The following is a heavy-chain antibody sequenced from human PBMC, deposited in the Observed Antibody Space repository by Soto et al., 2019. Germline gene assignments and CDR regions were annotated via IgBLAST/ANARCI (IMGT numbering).Heavy chain of an antibody. CDR2: ISYGGST. CDR3: SRGILV. CDR1: GGSINSGGYC. D-gene: IGHD5-18*01. J-gene: IGHJ4*02. Sequence: SETMSLTSTVSGGSINSGGYCWSWIRQHPGKGLDWIGCISYGGSTSYNPSLKSRVTISVDTSKNQFSLKLTSVTAADTAVYYCSRGILVWGQGALVTVSS. V-gene: IGHV4-31*03.